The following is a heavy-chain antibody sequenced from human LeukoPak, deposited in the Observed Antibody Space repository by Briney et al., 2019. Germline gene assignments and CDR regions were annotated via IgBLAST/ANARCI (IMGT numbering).Heavy chain of an antibody. CDR1: GGSISSSNW. Sequence: SGTLSLTCAVSGGSISSSNWWSWVRQPPGKGLEWIGEIYHSGSTNYNPSLKSRVAISVDKSKNQFSLKLSSVTAADTAVYYCASFNPDCSGGSCYLFYWGQGTLVTVSS. CDR2: IYHSGST. D-gene: IGHD2-15*01. V-gene: IGHV4-4*02. CDR3: ASFNPDCSGGSCYLFY. J-gene: IGHJ4*02.